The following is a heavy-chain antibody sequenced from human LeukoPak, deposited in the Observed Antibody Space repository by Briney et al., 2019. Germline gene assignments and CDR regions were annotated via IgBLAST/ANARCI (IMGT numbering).Heavy chain of an antibody. CDR2: ISGDGDTT. D-gene: IGHD3-10*02. CDR3: AKDMSGGVDY. J-gene: IGHJ4*02. CDR1: GFTFGDYA. V-gene: IGHV3-43*02. Sequence: GGSLRPSCAASGFTFGDYAMHWVRQAPGKGLEWVCVISGDGDTTKYADSVKGRFTISRDNSKKSLYLQMNGLGTEDTALYYCAKDMSGGVDYWGQGTLVSVSS.